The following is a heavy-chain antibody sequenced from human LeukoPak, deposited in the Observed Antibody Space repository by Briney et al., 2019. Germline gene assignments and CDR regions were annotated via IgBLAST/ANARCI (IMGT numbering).Heavy chain of an antibody. V-gene: IGHV3-7*01. CDR1: GFTFSSYW. CDR3: AVSIVVVPAAIDY. CDR2: IKQDGSEK. Sequence: GGSLRLSCAASGFTFSSYWMSWVRQAPGKGLEWVANIKQDGSEKYYVDSVKGRFTISRDNAKNSLYLQMNSLRAEDTAVYYCAVSIVVVPAAIDYWGQGTLVTVSS. J-gene: IGHJ4*02. D-gene: IGHD2-2*01.